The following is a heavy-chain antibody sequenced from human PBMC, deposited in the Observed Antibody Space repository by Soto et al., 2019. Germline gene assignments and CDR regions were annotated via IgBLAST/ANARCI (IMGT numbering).Heavy chain of an antibody. CDR2: IWYDGSNK. CDR1: ALTFSSYP. J-gene: IGHJ5*02. Sequence: GGALTLSFAPSALTFSSYPMHWVRRAPGKGLEWVAVIWYDGSNKYYADSVKGPFTISRDNSKNTLYLQMNSLRAEDTAVYYCARDSHEEPYNWFDPWGQGTLVTPSS. V-gene: IGHV3-33*01. CDR3: ARDSHEEPYNWFDP.